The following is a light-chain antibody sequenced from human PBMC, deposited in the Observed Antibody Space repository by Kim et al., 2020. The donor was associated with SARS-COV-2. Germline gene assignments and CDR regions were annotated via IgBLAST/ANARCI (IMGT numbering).Light chain of an antibody. CDR1: KLGDKF. Sequence: SYELTQPPSVSVSPGQTASITCSGDKLGDKFTSWYQQKPGQSPVLVLYQDSERPSGIPERFSGSSSGNTATLTISGTQAMDEADYYCQAWDSSTAVFGGGTKLTVL. J-gene: IGLJ3*02. CDR2: QDS. V-gene: IGLV3-1*01. CDR3: QAWDSSTAV.